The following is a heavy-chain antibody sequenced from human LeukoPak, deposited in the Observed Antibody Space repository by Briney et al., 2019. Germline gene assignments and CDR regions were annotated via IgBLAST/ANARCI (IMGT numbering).Heavy chain of an antibody. CDR3: ARVEDLYYDILTGYQGPNWFDP. CDR1: GYTFTSYG. D-gene: IGHD3-9*01. Sequence: ASVKVSCKASGYTFTSYGISWVRQAPGQGLEWMGWISAYNGNTNYAQKLQGRVTMTTDTSTSTAYMALRSLRSDDTAVYYCARVEDLYYDILTGYQGPNWFDPWGQGTLVTVSS. V-gene: IGHV1-18*01. J-gene: IGHJ5*02. CDR2: ISAYNGNT.